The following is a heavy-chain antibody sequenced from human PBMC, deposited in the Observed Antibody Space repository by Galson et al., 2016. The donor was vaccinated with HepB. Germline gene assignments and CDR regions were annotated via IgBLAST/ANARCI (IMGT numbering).Heavy chain of an antibody. Sequence: SLRLSCAASGFTFTSHWMHWVRRAPGKGLEWVANINQGGGEKYYVDSVKGRFTISRDNFKNSLYLQMNSLRAEDTAVYYCANHRGWGQGTLVTVSS. CDR2: INQGGGEK. D-gene: IGHD1-14*01. V-gene: IGHV3-7*03. CDR3: ANHRG. CDR1: GFTFTSHW. J-gene: IGHJ4*02.